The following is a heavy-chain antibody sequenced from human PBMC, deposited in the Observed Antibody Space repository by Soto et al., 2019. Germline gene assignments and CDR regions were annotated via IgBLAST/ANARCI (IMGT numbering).Heavy chain of an antibody. V-gene: IGHV3-7*01. CDR1: GFTFSTYA. J-gene: IGHJ4*02. D-gene: IGHD4-17*01. CDR3: AREGHDYGSGYNY. CDR2: IKQDGSEK. Sequence: PGGSLRLSCAVSGFTFSTYAMSWVRQVPGRGLEWAANIKQDGSEKYYVDSVKGRFTVSRDNAKNSLYLQMNSLRAEDTAVYYCAREGHDYGSGYNYWGQGTLVTVSS.